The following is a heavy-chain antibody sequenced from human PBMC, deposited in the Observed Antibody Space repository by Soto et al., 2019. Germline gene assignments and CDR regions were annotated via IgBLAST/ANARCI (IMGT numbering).Heavy chain of an antibody. CDR2: IWYDGSNK. CDR3: ARELGGYCSSTSCYANDY. V-gene: IGHV3-33*01. CDR1: GFTFSSYG. J-gene: IGHJ4*02. D-gene: IGHD2-2*01. Sequence: GGSLRFSCAASGFTFSSYGMHWVRQAPGKGLEWVAVIWYDGSNKYYADSVKGRFTISRDNSKNTLYLQMNSLRAEDTAVYYCARELGGYCSSTSCYANDYWGQGTLVTVSS.